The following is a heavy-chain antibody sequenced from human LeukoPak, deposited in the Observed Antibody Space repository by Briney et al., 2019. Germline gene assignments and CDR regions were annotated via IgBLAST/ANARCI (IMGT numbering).Heavy chain of an antibody. J-gene: IGHJ4*02. V-gene: IGHV3-33*01. Sequence: GGSLRLSCAASGFTFSRNGMHWVRQAPGKGLEWVAVIWFDGSKKFYADSVKGRFTISRDDSKNTLYLQMNSLRAEDTAVYYCARDISYGTLDYWGQGTLVTVSS. CDR3: ARDISYGTLDY. CDR2: IWFDGSKK. D-gene: IGHD3-16*01. CDR1: GFTFSRNG.